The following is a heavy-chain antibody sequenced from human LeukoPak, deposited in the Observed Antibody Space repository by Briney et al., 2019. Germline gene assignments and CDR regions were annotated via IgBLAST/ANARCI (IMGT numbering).Heavy chain of an antibody. J-gene: IGHJ4*02. CDR3: ARGAVGMLGPNNPFDY. Sequence: ASVKVSCKASGYTFTGNYLHWVRQAPGQGLEWMGWINTNNGGKSYAQTFLGRVTMTRDTSISTAYLELVSLRSDDTAVYYCARGAVGMLGPNNPFDYWGQGTLVTLSS. CDR1: GYTFTGNY. CDR2: INTNNGGK. V-gene: IGHV1-2*02. D-gene: IGHD1-26*01.